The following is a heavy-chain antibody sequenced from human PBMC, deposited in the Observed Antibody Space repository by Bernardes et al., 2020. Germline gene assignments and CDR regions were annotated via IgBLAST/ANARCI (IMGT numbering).Heavy chain of an antibody. CDR3: AREVFSDYGNDAFDI. V-gene: IGHV4-59*01. J-gene: IGHJ3*02. D-gene: IGHD3-10*01. Sequence: SETLSLTCTVSGGSISSYYWSWIRQPPGKGLEWIGYIYYSGSTNYNPSLKSRVTISVDTSKNQFSLKLSSVTAADTAVYYCAREVFSDYGNDAFDIWGQGTMVTVSS. CDR2: IYYSGST. CDR1: GGSISSYY.